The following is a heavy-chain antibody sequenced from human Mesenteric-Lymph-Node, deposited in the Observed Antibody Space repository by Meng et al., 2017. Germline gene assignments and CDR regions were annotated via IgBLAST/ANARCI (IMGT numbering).Heavy chain of an antibody. CDR2: IYYSGST. CDR1: GDSINGYY. V-gene: IGHV4-39*07. D-gene: IGHD6-19*01. Sequence: SETLSLTCTVSGDSINGYYWGWIRQPPGKGLEWIGSIYYSGSTYYNPSLKSRVTISVDTSKNQFSLKLSSVTAADTAVYYCARDSGVEQWLADYWGQGTLVTVSS. CDR3: ARDSGVEQWLADY. J-gene: IGHJ4*02.